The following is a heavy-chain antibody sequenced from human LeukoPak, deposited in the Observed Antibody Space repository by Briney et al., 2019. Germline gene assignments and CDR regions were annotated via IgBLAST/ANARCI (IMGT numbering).Heavy chain of an antibody. V-gene: IGHV4-61*02. CDR1: GDSIRGGNYY. CDR3: ARVIAAAGQIDY. J-gene: IGHJ4*02. D-gene: IGHD6-13*01. Sequence: SETLSLTCTVSGDSIRGGNYYWTWIRQPAGKGLEWIGRINTSGSTTYNPSLLSRVTISVDTSKNQFSLKLSSVTAADTAVYYCARVIAAAGQIDYWGQGTLVTVSS. CDR2: INTSGST.